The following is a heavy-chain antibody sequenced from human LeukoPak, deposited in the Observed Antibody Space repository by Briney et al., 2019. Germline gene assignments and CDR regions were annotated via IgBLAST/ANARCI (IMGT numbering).Heavy chain of an antibody. CDR2: INPSGGGT. D-gene: IGHD4-17*01. CDR3: AREGPLRLPYFDP. CDR1: GYTFTSYY. Sequence: ASVKVSSKASGYTFTSYYIHWVRQAPGQGLEWMGVINPSGGGTSYAQKFQGRVTMTRDTSTSTVYMDLRSLRSDDTAVYYCAREGPLRLPYFDPWGQGTLVTVSS. V-gene: IGHV1-46*01. J-gene: IGHJ5*02.